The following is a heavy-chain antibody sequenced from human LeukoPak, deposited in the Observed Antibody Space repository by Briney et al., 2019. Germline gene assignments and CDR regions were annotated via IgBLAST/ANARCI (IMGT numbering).Heavy chain of an antibody. Sequence: ASVKVSCKASGYTFTSYGISWVRQAPGQGLEWMGWISAYNGNTNYAQKLQGRVTMTTDTSTSTAYMELRSLRSDDTAVYYCARDSEGYSSSSRYFDYWGQGTLVTVSS. CDR2: ISAYNGNT. V-gene: IGHV1-18*01. CDR3: ARDSEGYSSSSRYFDY. J-gene: IGHJ4*02. D-gene: IGHD6-6*01. CDR1: GYTFTSYG.